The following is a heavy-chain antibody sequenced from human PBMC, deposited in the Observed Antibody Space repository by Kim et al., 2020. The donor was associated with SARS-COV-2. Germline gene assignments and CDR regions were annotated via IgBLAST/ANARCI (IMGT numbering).Heavy chain of an antibody. CDR2: IYSGGST. CDR3: ASGGDYSNYGDAFDI. Sequence: GGSLRLSCAASGFTVSSNYMSWVRQAPGKGLEWVSVIYSGGSTYYADSVKGRFTISRDNSKNTLYLQMNSLRAEDTAVYYCASGGDYSNYGDAFDIWGQGTMVTVSS. J-gene: IGHJ3*02. CDR1: GFTVSSNY. V-gene: IGHV3-53*01. D-gene: IGHD4-4*01.